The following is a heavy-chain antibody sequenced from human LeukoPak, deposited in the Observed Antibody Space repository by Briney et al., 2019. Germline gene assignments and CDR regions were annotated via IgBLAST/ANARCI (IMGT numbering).Heavy chain of an antibody. Sequence: SETLSLTCTVPGGSISSSSYYWGWIRQPPGKGLEWIGSIYYSGSTYYNPSRKSRVTISVDASENPFSLKLSSVTAADTAVYYCAGLETYYYDSSGPYWGQGTLVTVSS. J-gene: IGHJ4*02. D-gene: IGHD3-22*01. CDR1: GGSISSSSYY. CDR2: IYYSGST. V-gene: IGHV4-39*01. CDR3: AGLETYYYDSSGPY.